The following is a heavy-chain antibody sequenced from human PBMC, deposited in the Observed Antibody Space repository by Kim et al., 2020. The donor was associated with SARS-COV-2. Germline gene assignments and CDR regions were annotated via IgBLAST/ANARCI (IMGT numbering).Heavy chain of an antibody. CDR1: GFPFNTYS. J-gene: IGHJ5*02. Sequence: GGSLRLSCVASGFPFNTYSMNWIRQAPGKGLEWLSYISSSSSTIYYADSVKGRFTISRDNAKNSLYLQMNSLRDEDTAVYYCARIWFGESLVDPWGQGTL. CDR2: ISSSSSTI. V-gene: IGHV3-48*02. D-gene: IGHD3-10*01. CDR3: ARIWFGESLVDP.